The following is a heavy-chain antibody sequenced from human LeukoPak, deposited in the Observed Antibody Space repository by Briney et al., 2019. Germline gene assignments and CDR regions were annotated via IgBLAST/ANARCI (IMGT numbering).Heavy chain of an antibody. V-gene: IGHV4-59*01. Sequence: PSETLSLTCTVSGGSISSYYWNWIRQPPGKGLEWIGYIYHGGSTNYNPSFKSRVTISVDTSKNQFSLKLSSVTAADTAVYYCAREYSGDYFHFWGQGTLVTVSS. CDR1: GGSISSYY. CDR2: IYHGGST. CDR3: AREYSGDYFHF. J-gene: IGHJ4*02. D-gene: IGHD4-17*01.